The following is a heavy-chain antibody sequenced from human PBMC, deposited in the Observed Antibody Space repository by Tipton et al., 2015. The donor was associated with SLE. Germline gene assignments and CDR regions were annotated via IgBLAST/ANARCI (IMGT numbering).Heavy chain of an antibody. J-gene: IGHJ4*02. V-gene: IGHV4-59*08. Sequence: TLSLTCTVSSGAISNYYWSWIRQPPGKGLEWIGYIYYTGSTNYNPSLKSRVTISVDTSKNQFSLQLISATAADTALYYCARLTWSNGPFEYWGQGTLVTVSS. CDR1: SGAISNYY. CDR2: IYYTGST. CDR3: ARLTWSNGPFEY. D-gene: IGHD1-26*01.